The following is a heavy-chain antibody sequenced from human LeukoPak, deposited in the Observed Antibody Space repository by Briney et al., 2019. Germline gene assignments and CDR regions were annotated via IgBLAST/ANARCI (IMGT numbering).Heavy chain of an antibody. CDR2: ISSSGDTI. CDR1: GFTFSTYR. CDR3: VREFAS. J-gene: IGHJ5*01. V-gene: IGHV3-48*01. Sequence: GRSLRLSCATSGFTFSTYRMNWVRQAPGKGLEWISYISSSGDTIYYADSVKGRFTISRDNAQNSLYLQMNSLRGEDTAVYCCVREFASWGQGTLVTVSS.